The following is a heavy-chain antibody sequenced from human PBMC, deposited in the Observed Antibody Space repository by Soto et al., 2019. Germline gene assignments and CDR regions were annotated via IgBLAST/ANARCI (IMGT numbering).Heavy chain of an antibody. CDR2: IWYDGSNK. J-gene: IGHJ6*02. CDR3: ARDTARAMVRIYYGMDV. V-gene: IGHV3-33*01. Sequence: QVQLVESGGGVVQPGRSLRLSCAASGFTFSSYGMHWVRQAPGKGLEWVAVIWYDGSNKYYADSVKGRFTISRDNSKNTLSLQMNGLRAEDTAVYYCARDTARAMVRIYYGMDVWGQGTTVTVSS. D-gene: IGHD3-10*01. CDR1: GFTFSSYG.